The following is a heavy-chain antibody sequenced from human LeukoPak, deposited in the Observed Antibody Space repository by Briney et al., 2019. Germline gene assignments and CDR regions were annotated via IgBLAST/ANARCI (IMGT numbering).Heavy chain of an antibody. CDR2: INSDGSST. V-gene: IGHV3-74*01. D-gene: IGHD1-26*01. CDR3: AKEVGVTTRGSFAY. Sequence: GGSLRLSCAASGFTFSSYWMHWVRQAPGKGLVWVSRINSDGSSTSYADSVKGRFTISRDNAKNTLYLQMNSLRDEDTAVYYCAKEVGVTTRGSFAYWGQGTLVTVSS. J-gene: IGHJ4*02. CDR1: GFTFSSYW.